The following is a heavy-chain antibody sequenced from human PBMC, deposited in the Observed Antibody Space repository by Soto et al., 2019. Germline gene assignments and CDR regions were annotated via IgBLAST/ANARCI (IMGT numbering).Heavy chain of an antibody. V-gene: IGHV4-59*01. Sequence: SETLSLTCTVSGGSISSYYWSWIRQPPGKGLEWIGYIYYSGSTNYNPSLKSRVTISVDTSKNQFSLKLSSVTAADTAVYYCARGEYSYGYYNWFDPWGQGTLVTVSS. D-gene: IGHD5-18*01. CDR1: GGSISSYY. CDR3: ARGEYSYGYYNWFDP. J-gene: IGHJ5*02. CDR2: IYYSGST.